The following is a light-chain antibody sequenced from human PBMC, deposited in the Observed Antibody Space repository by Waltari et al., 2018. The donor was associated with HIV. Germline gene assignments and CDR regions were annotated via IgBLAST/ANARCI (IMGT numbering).Light chain of an antibody. CDR3: AAWEDSLNGPNYV. CDR2: SNN. J-gene: IGLJ1*01. V-gene: IGLV1-44*01. CDR1: SPNIGRKT. Sequence: QSVLTQPPSASGAPGQRVILPCSGRSPNIGRKTVNWYRKLPGPAPTLPISSNKQQPPGTAPQLLIYSNNQRPSGVPDRFSGSKSGTSASLAISGLQSGDEADYYCAAWEDSLNGPNYVFGTGTTVTVL.